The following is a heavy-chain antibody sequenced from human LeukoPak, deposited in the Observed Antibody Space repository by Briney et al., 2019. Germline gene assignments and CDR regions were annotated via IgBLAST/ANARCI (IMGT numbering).Heavy chain of an antibody. J-gene: IGHJ4*02. CDR3: AREVAPAGELADY. CDR2: INPNSGGT. D-gene: IGHD2-2*01. V-gene: IGHV1-2*02. CDR1: GYTFTGYY. Sequence: ASVKVSCKASGYTFTGYYMHWVRQAPGQGLEWMGWINPNSGGTNYAQKFQGRVTMTRDTSISTAYMELSRLRSDDPAVYYCAREVAPAGELADYWGQGTLVTVSS.